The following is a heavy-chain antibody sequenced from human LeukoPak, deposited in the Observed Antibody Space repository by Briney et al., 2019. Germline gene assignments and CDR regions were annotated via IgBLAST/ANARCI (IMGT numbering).Heavy chain of an antibody. CDR2: IYWNDDK. CDR1: GFSLSTSGVG. CDR3: ARSLNDYVWGSYRYIPDYFDY. J-gene: IGHJ4*02. Sequence: ESGPTLVNPTQTLTLTCTFSGFSLSTSGVGVGWIRQPPGKALEWLALIYWNDDKRYSPSLKSRLTITKDTSKNQVVLTMTNMDPVDTATYYCARSLNDYVWGSYRYIPDYFDYWGQGTLVTVSS. D-gene: IGHD3-16*02. V-gene: IGHV2-5*01.